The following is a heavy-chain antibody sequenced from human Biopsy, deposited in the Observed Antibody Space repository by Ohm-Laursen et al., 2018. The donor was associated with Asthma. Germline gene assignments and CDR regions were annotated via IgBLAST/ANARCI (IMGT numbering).Heavy chain of an antibody. J-gene: IGHJ6*02. V-gene: IGHV4-39*01. CDR1: SGSGGYIRSGNYY. CDR3: VRGSSSWHHGPFHYYYGLDV. Sequence: SQTLSLTCSLSSGSGGYIRSGNYYWGWIRQPPGKGLAWIGCIYYSGTTYYNPSLGSRVTVSADTQKNQFFLKLTSVTAADTAVYYCVRGSSSWHHGPFHYYYGLDVWGQGTTATVSS. D-gene: IGHD6-13*01. CDR2: IYYSGTT.